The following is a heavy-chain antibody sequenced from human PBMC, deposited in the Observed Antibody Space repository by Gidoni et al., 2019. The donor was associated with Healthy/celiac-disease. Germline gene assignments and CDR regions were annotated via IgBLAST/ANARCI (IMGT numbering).Heavy chain of an antibody. J-gene: IGHJ4*02. CDR3: ARGRQGSSWAHLPY. CDR2: IKAGNGNT. D-gene: IGHD6-13*01. Sequence: QVQLVQSGAEVKKPGASVKVSCKASGYTFTSYAMHWVRQAPGQRLEWMGWIKAGNGNTKNSQKVQGRVTITRDTSASTAYMELSSLRSEDTAVYYCARGRQGSSWAHLPYWGQGTLVTVSS. CDR1: GYTFTSYA. V-gene: IGHV1-3*01.